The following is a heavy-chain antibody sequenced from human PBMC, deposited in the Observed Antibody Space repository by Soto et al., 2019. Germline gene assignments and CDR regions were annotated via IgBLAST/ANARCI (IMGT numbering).Heavy chain of an antibody. CDR2: ISAYNGNT. J-gene: IGHJ4*02. CDR3: ARDPRAYDSSGYYYFDY. V-gene: IGHV1-18*01. D-gene: IGHD3-22*01. CDR1: GYTFTSYC. Sequence: GASVKASCKASGYTFTSYCISWVRQAPGQGLERMGWISAYNGNTNYAQKLQGRVTMTTDTSTSTAYMELRRLRSDDTAVYFSARDPRAYDSSGYYYFDYWRQGTLVTVSS.